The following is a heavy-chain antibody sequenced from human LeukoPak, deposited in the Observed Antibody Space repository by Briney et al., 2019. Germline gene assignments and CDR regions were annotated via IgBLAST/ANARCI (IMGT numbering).Heavy chain of an antibody. D-gene: IGHD3-10*01. Sequence: PGGSLRLSCAASGFTFSSYGMSWVRQAPGKGLEWVSAISGSGGSTYYADSVKGRFTISRDNSKNTLYLQMNSLRAEDAAVYYCAEERALWFGELYWWGQGTLVTVSS. J-gene: IGHJ4*02. V-gene: IGHV3-23*01. CDR2: ISGSGGST. CDR1: GFTFSSYG. CDR3: AEERALWFGELYW.